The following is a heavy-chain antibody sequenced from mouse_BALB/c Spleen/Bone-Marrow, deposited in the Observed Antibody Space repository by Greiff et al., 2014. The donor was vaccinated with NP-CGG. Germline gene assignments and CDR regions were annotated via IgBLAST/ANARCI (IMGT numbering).Heavy chain of an antibody. D-gene: IGHD1-1*01. CDR2: IDPANGNT. V-gene: IGHV14-3*02. CDR1: GFNIKDTY. CDR3: AAYYNGGSQFAY. J-gene: IGHJ3*01. Sequence: EVQLQQSGAELVKPGASVKLSCTASGFNIKDTYMHWVKQRPEQGLEWIGRIDPANGNTKYDPKFQGKATITADTSSNTAYLQLSNLTSEDTAVYYCAAYYNGGSQFAYWGQGTLVTVSA.